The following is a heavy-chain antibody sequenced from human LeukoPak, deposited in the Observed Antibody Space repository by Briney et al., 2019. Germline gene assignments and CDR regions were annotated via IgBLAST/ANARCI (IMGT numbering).Heavy chain of an antibody. CDR3: AIGGAYDFWSGYFDY. J-gene: IGHJ4*02. D-gene: IGHD3-3*01. V-gene: IGHV1-69*05. CDR2: IIPIFGTA. CDR1: GGTFSSYA. Sequence: SVKVSCKASGGTFSSYAISWVRQAPGQGLEWMGGIIPIFGTANYAQKFQGRVTITTDESTSTAYMELSSLRSEDTAVYYCAIGGAYDFWSGYFDYWGQGTLVTVSS.